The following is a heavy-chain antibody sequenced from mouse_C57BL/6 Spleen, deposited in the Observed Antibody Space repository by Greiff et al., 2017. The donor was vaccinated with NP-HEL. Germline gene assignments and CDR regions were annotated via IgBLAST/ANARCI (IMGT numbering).Heavy chain of an antibody. CDR2: IDPSDSET. D-gene: IGHD1-1*01. CDR1: GYTFTSYW. V-gene: IGHV1-52*01. J-gene: IGHJ3*01. Sequence: QVQLQQPGAELVRPGSSVKLSCKASGYTFTSYWMHWVKQRPIQGLEWIGNIDPSDSETHYNQKFKDKATLTVDKSSSTAYMQLSSLTSEDSAVYYCARGGYYGSSFAGWGQGTLVTVAA. CDR3: ARGGYYGSSFAG.